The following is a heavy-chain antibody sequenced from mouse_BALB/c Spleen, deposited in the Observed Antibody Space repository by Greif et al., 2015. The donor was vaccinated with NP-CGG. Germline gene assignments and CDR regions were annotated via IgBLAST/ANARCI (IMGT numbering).Heavy chain of an antibody. CDR2: IWAGGST. V-gene: IGHV2-9*02. CDR3: ARAGGGIYYGNYFDY. D-gene: IGHD2-1*01. J-gene: IGHJ2*01. Sequence: VKVVESGPGLVAPSQSLSITCTVSGFSLTSYGVHWVRQPPGKGLEWLGVIWAGGSTNYNSALMSRLSISKDNSKSQVFLKMNSLQTDDTAMYYCARAGGGIYYGNYFDYWGQGTTLTVSS. CDR1: GFSLTSYG.